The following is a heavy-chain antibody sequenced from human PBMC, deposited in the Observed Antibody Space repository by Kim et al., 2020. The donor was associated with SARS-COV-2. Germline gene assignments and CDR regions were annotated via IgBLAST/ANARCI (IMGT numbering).Heavy chain of an antibody. Sequence: GGSLRLSCAASGFNFSTYTMNWVRQAPRKGLEWVSSISGSYSYIFYADSLKGRFTVSRDNAKNSLYLQMSSLTAEDTAVYYCARGGLSSGYRDWGQGTLV. J-gene: IGHJ4*02. CDR2: ISGSYSYI. V-gene: IGHV3-21*01. CDR3: ARGGLSSGYRD. CDR1: GFNFSTYT. D-gene: IGHD3-22*01.